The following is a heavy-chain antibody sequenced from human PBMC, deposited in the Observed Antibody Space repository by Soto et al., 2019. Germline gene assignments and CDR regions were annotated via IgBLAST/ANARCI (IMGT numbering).Heavy chain of an antibody. CDR1: GYSISSGDYY. CDR3: ARVGGFGATTIDY. J-gene: IGHJ4*02. V-gene: IGHV4-30-4*01. CDR2: IYYSGST. D-gene: IGHD3-10*01. Sequence: PSETLSLTCAVSGYSISSGDYYWSWIRQPPGKGLEWIGYIYYSGSTYYNPSLKSRVTISVDTSKNQFSLKLSSVTAADTAVYYCARVGGFGATTIDYWGQGTLVTVSS.